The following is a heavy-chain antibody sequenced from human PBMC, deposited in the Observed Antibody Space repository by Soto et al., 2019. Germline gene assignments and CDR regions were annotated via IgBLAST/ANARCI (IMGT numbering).Heavy chain of an antibody. CDR2: MNPNSGNT. J-gene: IGHJ4*02. CDR1: RYTFTSYD. D-gene: IGHD3-16*01. Sequence: APVKVSCKASRYTFTSYDINWVRQATGQGLEWMGWMNPNSGNTGYAQKFQGRVTMTRNTSISTAYMELSSLRSEDTAVYYCARVSLFRDYIWGSYCPIDYWGQGTLVTVSS. CDR3: ARVSLFRDYIWGSYCPIDY. V-gene: IGHV1-8*01.